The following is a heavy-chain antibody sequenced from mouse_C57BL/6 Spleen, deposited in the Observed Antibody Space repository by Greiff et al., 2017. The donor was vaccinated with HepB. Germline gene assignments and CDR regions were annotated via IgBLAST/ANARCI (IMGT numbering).Heavy chain of an antibody. CDR2: ISDGGSYT. Sequence: EVQRVESGGGLVKPGGSLKLSCAASGFTFSSYAMSWVRQTPEKGLEWVATISDGGSYTYYPDNVKGRFTIARDNAKNNLYLQMSHLKSEDTAMYYCAREVTGYYAMDYWGQGTSVTVSS. V-gene: IGHV5-4*01. J-gene: IGHJ4*01. CDR3: AREVTGYYAMDY. D-gene: IGHD4-1*01. CDR1: GFTFSSYA.